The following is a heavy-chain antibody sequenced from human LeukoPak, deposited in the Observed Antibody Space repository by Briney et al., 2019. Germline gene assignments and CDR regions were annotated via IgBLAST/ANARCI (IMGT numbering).Heavy chain of an antibody. CDR2: INHSGST. Sequence: SETLSLTCAVYGGSFSGYYWSWIRQPPGKGLEWIGEINHSGSTNYDPSLKSRVTISVDTSKNQFSLKLSSVTAADTAVYYCARDVRPVYYYGSGSTFDYWGQGTLVTVSS. CDR1: GGSFSGYY. CDR3: ARDVRPVYYYGSGSTFDY. J-gene: IGHJ4*02. D-gene: IGHD3-10*01. V-gene: IGHV4-34*01.